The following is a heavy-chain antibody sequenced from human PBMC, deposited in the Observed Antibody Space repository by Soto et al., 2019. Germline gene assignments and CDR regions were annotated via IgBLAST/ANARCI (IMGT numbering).Heavy chain of an antibody. Sequence: TSETLSLTCTVSGGYINNYYWTWIRHHPGKGLEWFGYVYHTGSTNYNPSLKGRVTISIDTSKNQFSLKLSAVTAADTAAYYCAGRTATPSWLDSWGQGTLVTVSS. J-gene: IGHJ5*01. CDR3: AGRTATPSWLDS. D-gene: IGHD2-15*01. V-gene: IGHV4-59*01. CDR1: GGYINNYY. CDR2: VYHTGST.